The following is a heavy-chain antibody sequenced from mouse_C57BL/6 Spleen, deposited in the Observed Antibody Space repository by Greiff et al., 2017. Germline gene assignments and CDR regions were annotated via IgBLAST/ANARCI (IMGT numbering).Heavy chain of an antibody. J-gene: IGHJ3*01. CDR2: IYPGSGST. CDR1: GYTFTSYW. CDR3: ASPYYSSYEGFAY. Sequence: QVQLQQPGAELVKPGASVKMSCKASGYTFTSYWITWVKQRPGQGLEWIGDIYPGSGSTNYNEKFKSKATLTVDTSSSTAYMQLSSLTSEDSAVYYCASPYYSSYEGFAYWGQGTLVTVSA. D-gene: IGHD2-5*01. V-gene: IGHV1-55*01.